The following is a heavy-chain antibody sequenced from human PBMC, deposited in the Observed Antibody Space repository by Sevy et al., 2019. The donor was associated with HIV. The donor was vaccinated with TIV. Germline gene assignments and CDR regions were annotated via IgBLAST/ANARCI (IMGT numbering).Heavy chain of an antibody. J-gene: IGHJ4*02. CDR2: LSFGCGKI. V-gene: IGHV3-23*01. CDR3: AREGGTKPHDY. CDR1: GFTFNIYS. Sequence: GGSLRLSCAASGFTFNIYSMSWVRQTPGKGLEWVATLSFGCGKINHAVSVKGRFTMSRDDSKNAVYLQMNNLGVEDKAIYYCAREGGTKPHDYWGQGTLVTVSS. D-gene: IGHD2-8*01.